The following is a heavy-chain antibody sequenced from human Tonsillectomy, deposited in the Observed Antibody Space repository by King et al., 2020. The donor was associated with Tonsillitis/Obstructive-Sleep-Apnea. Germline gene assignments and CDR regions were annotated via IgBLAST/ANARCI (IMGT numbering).Heavy chain of an antibody. D-gene: IGHD3-10*01. V-gene: IGHV1-46*01. CDR1: GYTFTRYY. Sequence: VQLVQSGAEVMKPGASVKVSCKASGYTFTRYYMHWVRQAPGQGLEWMGIINPSSGVTTYAQKFQGRVTLTRDTSTSTVYMELSSLRSEDTAVYYCARGTPIDRVFDYWGQGTLVAVSS. CDR2: INPSSGVT. J-gene: IGHJ4*02. CDR3: ARGTPIDRVFDY.